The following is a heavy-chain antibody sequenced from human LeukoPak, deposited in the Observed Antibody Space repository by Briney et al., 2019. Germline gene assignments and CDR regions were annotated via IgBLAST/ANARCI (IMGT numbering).Heavy chain of an antibody. J-gene: IGHJ4*02. CDR3: ARLKYSSGWPNDY. Sequence: ASVKVSCKASGYTFTGYYMHWVRQAPGQGLEWMGWINPNSGGTNYAQKFQGRVTITRDTSISTAYMELSRLRSDDTAVYYCARLKYSSGWPNDYWGQGTLVTVSS. D-gene: IGHD6-19*01. CDR1: GYTFTGYY. CDR2: INPNSGGT. V-gene: IGHV1-2*02.